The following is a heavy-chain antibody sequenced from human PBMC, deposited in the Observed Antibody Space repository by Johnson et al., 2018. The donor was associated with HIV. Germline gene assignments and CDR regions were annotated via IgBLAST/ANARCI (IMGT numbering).Heavy chain of an antibody. CDR2: IKQDGSEK. CDR3: AREAQTHAFDI. V-gene: IGHV3-7*01. D-gene: IGHD4-23*01. Sequence: EVQLVESGGGLVQPGGSLILSCAASGFTVSSNYMSWVRQAPGKGLEWVANIKQDGSEKYYVDSVKGRFTISRDNAKNSLYLQMNSLRAGDTAVYYCAREAQTHAFDIWGQGTMVTVSS. J-gene: IGHJ3*02. CDR1: GFTVSSNY.